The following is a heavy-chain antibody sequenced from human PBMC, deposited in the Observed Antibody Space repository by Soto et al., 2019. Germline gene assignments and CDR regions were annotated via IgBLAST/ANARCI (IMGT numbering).Heavy chain of an antibody. D-gene: IGHD4-17*01. J-gene: IGHJ4*02. CDR2: IIPMFGIA. CDR1: GGTFSSYT. Sequence: SVKVSCKASGGTFSSYTISWVRQAPGQGLEWMGRIIPMFGIANYAQKFQGRVTITADKSTSTAYMKLSSLRSEDTAVYYCARGYGDSHDYWGQGTLVTVSS. CDR3: ARGYGDSHDY. V-gene: IGHV1-69*02.